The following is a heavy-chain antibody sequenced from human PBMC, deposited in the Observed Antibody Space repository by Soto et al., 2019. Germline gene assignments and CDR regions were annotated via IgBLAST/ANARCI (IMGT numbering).Heavy chain of an antibody. J-gene: IGHJ4*02. CDR2: ISAHNGNT. Sequence: QVHLVQSGAEVKKPGASVKVSCKGSGYAFTTYGITWVRQAPGQGLEWMGWISAHNGNTNYALKLQGRVTVTRDTSTSTAYMELRSLRSDDTAVYYCARVRDGDYWGQGALVTVSS. V-gene: IGHV1-18*01. CDR1: GYAFTTYG. CDR3: ARVRDGDY. D-gene: IGHD6-6*01.